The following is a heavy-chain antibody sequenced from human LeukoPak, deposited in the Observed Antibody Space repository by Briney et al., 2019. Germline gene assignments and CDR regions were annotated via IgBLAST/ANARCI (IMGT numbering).Heavy chain of an antibody. CDR2: ISAYNGNT. Sequence: GASVKVSCKASGYTFTSYGISWVRQAPGQGLEWMGWISAYNGNTNYAQKLQGRVTMTTDTSTSTAYMELRSLRSDDTAVYYCVMSYYDSSGSVILFDYWGQGTLVTVSS. CDR1: GYTFTSYG. V-gene: IGHV1-18*01. J-gene: IGHJ4*02. CDR3: VMSYYDSSGSVILFDY. D-gene: IGHD3-22*01.